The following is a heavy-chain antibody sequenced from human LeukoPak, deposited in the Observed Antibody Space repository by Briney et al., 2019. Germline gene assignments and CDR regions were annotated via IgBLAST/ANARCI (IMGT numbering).Heavy chain of an antibody. CDR3: ARTVTSGSPYFDS. D-gene: IGHD2-15*01. CDR1: GGSISSGDYY. CDR2: IYNSGTT. J-gene: IGHJ4*02. Sequence: SETLSLTCTVSGGSISSGDYYWSWTRQPAGKGLEWIGRIYNSGTTNYNPSLKSRVTISEDASKNQFSLNLSFVTAADTAVYYCARTVTSGSPYFDSWGRGTLVTVSS. V-gene: IGHV4-61*02.